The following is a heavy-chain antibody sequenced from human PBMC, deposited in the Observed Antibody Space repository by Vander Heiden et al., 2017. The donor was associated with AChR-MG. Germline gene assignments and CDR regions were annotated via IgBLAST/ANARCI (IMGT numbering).Heavy chain of an antibody. Sequence: QVQLVQSGAAVTTPGSSVKVSSKASGGTFSSYAISWVRQAPGQGLEWMGGIIPIFGTANYTQKFQGRVTITADKSTSTAYMELSSLRSEDTAVYYCARGRDYYDSRNWFDPWGQGTLVTVSS. CDR2: IIPIFGTA. CDR3: ARGRDYYDSRNWFDP. CDR1: GGTFSSYA. J-gene: IGHJ5*02. V-gene: IGHV1-69*06. D-gene: IGHD3-22*01.